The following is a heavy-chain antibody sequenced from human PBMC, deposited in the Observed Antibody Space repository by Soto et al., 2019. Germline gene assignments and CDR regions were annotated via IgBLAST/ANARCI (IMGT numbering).Heavy chain of an antibody. CDR2: INAGNGNT. CDR1: GYTFTNYA. CDR3: ARALGVVTDDY. J-gene: IGHJ4*02. D-gene: IGHD2-15*01. V-gene: IGHV1-3*01. Sequence: QVQLVQSGAEVKKPGASVKVSCKASGYTFTNYAMHWVRQAPGQRLEWMGWINAGNGNTKYSQKFQGRVTITRDTSESTAYMELSSLRFEDTAVYYCARALGVVTDDYWGQGTLVTVSS.